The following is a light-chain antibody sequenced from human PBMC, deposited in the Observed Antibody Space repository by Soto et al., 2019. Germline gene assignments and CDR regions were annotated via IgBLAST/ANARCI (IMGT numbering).Light chain of an antibody. J-gene: IGKJ2*01. CDR3: QQFDNWPYT. Sequence: EIVMTQSPVTLSVSPGERATLPCRASQSVNSNVAWYQQKPGQAPRLLTFGASTRATGIPARFSGSGSGTEFTLTISSLQSEDFGVYYCQQFDNWPYTFGQGTKLEIK. CDR2: GAS. CDR1: QSVNSN. V-gene: IGKV3-15*01.